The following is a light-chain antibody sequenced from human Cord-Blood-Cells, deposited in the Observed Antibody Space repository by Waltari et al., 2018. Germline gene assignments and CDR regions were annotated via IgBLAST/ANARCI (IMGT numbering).Light chain of an antibody. J-gene: IGLJ1*01. CDR1: SSDVGGYNY. V-gene: IGLV2-11*01. Sequence: QSALTQPRSVSGSPGQSVTISCTGTSSDVGGYNYVSWYQHHPVKAPKLMIYDVSKRPSGVPNRFSGSKSGNTASVTISGLQAEDEADYYCCSYAGSYTHYVFGTGTKVTVL. CDR2: DVS. CDR3: CSYAGSYTHYV.